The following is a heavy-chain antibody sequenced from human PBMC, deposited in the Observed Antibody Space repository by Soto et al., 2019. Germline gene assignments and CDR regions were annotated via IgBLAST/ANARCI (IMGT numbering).Heavy chain of an antibody. Sequence: EVQLLESGGNLVQPGGSLRLSCAASGFTFSNYAMSWVRQAPGKGLEWVSAISATGGRTYYADSVKGRFTISRDNSRNTLFLQMNRLRAGDTAVYYCARPSELGPSFYYYDMDVWGKGTTVTVSS. D-gene: IGHD3-10*01. V-gene: IGHV3-23*01. J-gene: IGHJ6*03. CDR2: ISATGGRT. CDR1: GFTFSNYA. CDR3: ARPSELGPSFYYYDMDV.